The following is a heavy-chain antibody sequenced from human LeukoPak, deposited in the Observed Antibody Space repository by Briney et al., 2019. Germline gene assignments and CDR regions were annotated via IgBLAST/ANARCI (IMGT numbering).Heavy chain of an antibody. J-gene: IGHJ6*02. CDR3: ARGIAAAGKPWGYYGMDV. CDR1: GYTFTSYG. V-gene: IGHV1-46*01. Sequence: ASVKVSCKASGYTFTSYGISWVRQAPGQGLEWMGIINPSGGSTSYAQKFQGRVTMTRDTSTSTVYMELSSLRSEDTAVYYCARGIAAAGKPWGYYGMDVWGQGTTVTVSS. D-gene: IGHD6-13*01. CDR2: INPSGGST.